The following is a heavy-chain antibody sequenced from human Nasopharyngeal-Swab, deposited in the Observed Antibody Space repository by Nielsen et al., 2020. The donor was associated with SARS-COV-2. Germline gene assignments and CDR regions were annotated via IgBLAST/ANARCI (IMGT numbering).Heavy chain of an antibody. V-gene: IGHV3-11*04. CDR1: GGSISSSSYY. J-gene: IGHJ4*02. CDR2: ISTSSSTI. CDR3: ARATDTSTYGLYY. D-gene: IGHD3-10*01. Sequence: LSLTCPVSGGSISSSSYYWGWIRQAPGRGLEWVSYISTSSSTIHYADSVKGRFTISRDNAKDSLYLQMSSLRAEDTAFYYCARATDTSTYGLYYWGQGTLVTVSS.